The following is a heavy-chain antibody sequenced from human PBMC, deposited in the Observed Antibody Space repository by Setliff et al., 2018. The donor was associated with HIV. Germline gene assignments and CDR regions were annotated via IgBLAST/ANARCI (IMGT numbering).Heavy chain of an antibody. Sequence: PSETLSLTCSVSGDSFSSGTYYWGWIRQPPGKGLEWIGSVYYSGSIDYNPSLKSRVTISMDTAKSQFSLKLTSVTAADTSIYHCARLGTSGWYSYFDYRGQGILVTVSS. V-gene: IGHV4-39*01. J-gene: IGHJ4*02. CDR1: GDSFSSGTYY. CDR3: ARLGTSGWYSYFDY. D-gene: IGHD6-19*01. CDR2: VYYSGSI.